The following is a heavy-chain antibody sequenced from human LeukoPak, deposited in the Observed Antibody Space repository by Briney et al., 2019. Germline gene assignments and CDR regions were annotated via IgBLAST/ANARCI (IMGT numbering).Heavy chain of an antibody. Sequence: GGSLRLSCVASGFTFSSCDMNWVRQPPGKGLEWISYISSSGSTISYADSAKGRFTISRDNAKNSLYLQMNSLRAEDTAVYYCARDEPESSYGYYFDYWGQGTLVTASS. J-gene: IGHJ4*02. CDR2: ISSSGSTI. V-gene: IGHV3-48*03. CDR3: ARDEPESSYGYYFDY. D-gene: IGHD3-16*02. CDR1: GFTFSSCD.